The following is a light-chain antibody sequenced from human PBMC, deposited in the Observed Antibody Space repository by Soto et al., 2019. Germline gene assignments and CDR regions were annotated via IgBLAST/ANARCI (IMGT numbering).Light chain of an antibody. V-gene: IGKV3-15*01. CDR2: GSS. CDR1: QLFSSN. Sequence: EIVMTQSPATLSVSTGESVTLSCRASQLFSSNLAWYQRRPGQAPRLLIYGSSTRATGVPPRFSGSASGTEFTLTISSLQSEDFGVYYCQQYNDWPRTFGQGTRLEIK. J-gene: IGKJ5*01. CDR3: QQYNDWPRT.